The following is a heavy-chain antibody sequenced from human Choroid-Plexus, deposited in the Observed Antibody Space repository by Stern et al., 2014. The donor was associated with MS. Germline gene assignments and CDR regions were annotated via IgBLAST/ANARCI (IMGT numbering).Heavy chain of an antibody. Sequence: MQLVESGAEVKKPGSSGKVSCQASGGTLISYPISWVRQAPGQGLEWLGGIMPILGTSNYAHKFQGRVTITADESTTTIYMELRSLKSEDTAVYYCARHLGSHESGWFDPWGQGTLVTVSS. J-gene: IGHJ5*02. D-gene: IGHD1-26*01. CDR2: IMPILGTS. V-gene: IGHV1-69*01. CDR3: ARHLGSHESGWFDP. CDR1: GGTLISYP.